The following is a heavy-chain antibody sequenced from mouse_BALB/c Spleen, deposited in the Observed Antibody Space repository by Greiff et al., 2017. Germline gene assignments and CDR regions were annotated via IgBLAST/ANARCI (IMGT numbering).Heavy chain of an antibody. CDR1: GYTFTSYW. J-gene: IGHJ2*01. D-gene: IGHD1-1*01. V-gene: IGHV1S81*02. CDR2: INPSNGRT. CDR3: ARGLTTVDY. Sequence: QVQLQQSGAELVKPGASVKLSCKASGYTFTSYWMHWVKQRPGQGLEWIGEINPSNGRTNYNEKFKSKATLTVDKSSSTAYMQLSSLTSEDSAVYYCARGLTTVDYWGQGTTLTVSS.